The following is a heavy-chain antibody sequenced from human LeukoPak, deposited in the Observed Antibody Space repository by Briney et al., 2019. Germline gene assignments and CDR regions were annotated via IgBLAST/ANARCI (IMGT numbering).Heavy chain of an antibody. D-gene: IGHD6-19*01. CDR2: IYSGGST. CDR3: ARDPNSSGWKTLFDY. CDR1: GFTVSSNY. V-gene: IGHV3-53*05. J-gene: IGHJ4*02. Sequence: GGSLRLSCAASGFTVSSNYMSWVRQAPGKGLEWVSVIYSGGSTYYADSVKGRFTISRDNSKNTLYLQMNSLRSDDTAVYYCARDPNSSGWKTLFDYWGQGTLVTVSS.